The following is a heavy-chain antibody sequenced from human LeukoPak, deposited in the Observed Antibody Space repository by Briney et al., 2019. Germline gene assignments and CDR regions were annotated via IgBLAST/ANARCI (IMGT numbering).Heavy chain of an antibody. Sequence: GESLILSCAASGFTFSSYWMHWVRQAPGKGLVWVSRINSDGSSTTYADSVKGRFTISRDYAKNTLYLQMNRLRAEDTAVYYCAKLTVAGTRHAFDIWGQGTMVTVSS. J-gene: IGHJ3*02. CDR2: INSDGSST. CDR1: GFTFSSYW. D-gene: IGHD6-19*01. V-gene: IGHV3-74*01. CDR3: AKLTVAGTRHAFDI.